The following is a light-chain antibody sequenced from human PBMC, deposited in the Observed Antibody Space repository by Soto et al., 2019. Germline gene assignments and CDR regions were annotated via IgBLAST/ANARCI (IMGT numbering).Light chain of an antibody. J-gene: IGKJ1*01. CDR2: GAF. V-gene: IGKV3-15*01. CDR1: QSVSSN. Sequence: EIVMTQSPVTLSVSPGERATLSCRASQSVSSNLVWYQQKPGQAPSLLIYGAFTRATGIPARFSGTGSGTEVTLTISSLQSEDFALYYCQQYNDWPLTFGQGTKVDI. CDR3: QQYNDWPLT.